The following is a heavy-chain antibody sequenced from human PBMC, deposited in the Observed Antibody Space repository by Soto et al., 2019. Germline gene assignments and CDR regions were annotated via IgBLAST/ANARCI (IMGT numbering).Heavy chain of an antibody. CDR2: IYYSRST. V-gene: IGHV4-31*03. J-gene: IGHJ6*02. D-gene: IGHD2-21*02. CDR1: GGSISSGCYY. CDR3: ARIIGGDCHHGMDV. Sequence: QVQLQESGPGLVKPSQTLSLTCTVSGGSISSGCYYWSWIRQHPGKGLEWIGYIYYSRSTYSNPSIKSRVTTAVVTSKNPLPLKLRSVTPADTAVYYSARIIGGDCHHGMDVGGQGTTVTVPS.